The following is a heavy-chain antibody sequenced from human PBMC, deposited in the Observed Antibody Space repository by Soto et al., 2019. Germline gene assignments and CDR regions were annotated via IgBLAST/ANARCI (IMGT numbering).Heavy chain of an antibody. CDR1: GYTFTSYG. Sequence: DSVKVSCKASGYTFTSYGIHWVRQAPGQRLEWTGWINAGNGNTKYSEKFQGRVTITRDTSASTAYLELSNLRSEDTAVYYCARNPNDSSAYYHHYYYGMDVWGQGNTVTV. CDR3: ARNPNDSSAYYHHYYYGMDV. V-gene: IGHV1-3*01. J-gene: IGHJ6*02. D-gene: IGHD3-22*01. CDR2: INAGNGNT.